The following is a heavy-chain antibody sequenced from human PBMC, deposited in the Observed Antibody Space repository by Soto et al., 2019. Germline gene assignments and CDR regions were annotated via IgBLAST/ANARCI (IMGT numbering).Heavy chain of an antibody. CDR2: INYRGTT. CDR1: GGSIIDGQNY. J-gene: IGHJ2*01. V-gene: IGHV4-31*03. D-gene: IGHD6-13*01. CDR3: ARGYYTSWYWFDR. Sequence: QVQLQESGPGLVKPSQTLSLTCTVSGGSIIDGQNYLNWIRQHPERGLEWMGYINYRGTTNYSPALKSRIVISIDTSKNQFSLRLTSVTAADTAVYYCARGYYTSWYWFDRWGRGTLVTVSS.